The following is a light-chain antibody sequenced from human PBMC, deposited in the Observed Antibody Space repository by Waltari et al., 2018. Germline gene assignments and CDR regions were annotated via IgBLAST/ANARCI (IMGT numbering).Light chain of an antibody. V-gene: IGLV6-57*01. CDR2: EEY. Sequence: NFMLTQPHSVSESPGKTVTISCTRSSGSIASNFVLWYQQRPGSSPTPGILEEYQLPSGGPDRFSGSIDSYSNAACRTISGLKTEDEANYYGQSYGSSKHWVVGGGTKLTV. CDR3: QSYGSSKHWV. J-gene: IGLJ3*02. CDR1: SGSIASNF.